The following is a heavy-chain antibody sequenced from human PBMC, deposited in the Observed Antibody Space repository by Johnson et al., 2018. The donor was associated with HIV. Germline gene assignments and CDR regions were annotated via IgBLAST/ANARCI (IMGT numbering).Heavy chain of an antibody. CDR1: GFTFSSYD. D-gene: IGHD6-19*01. CDR3: TVAGNGGAFDI. J-gene: IGHJ3*02. CDR2: IGTAGDT. V-gene: IGHV3-13*01. Sequence: VQLVESGGSVVRPGGSLRLSCAASGFTFSSYDLHWVRQATGKGLEWVSSIGTAGDTFYPGSVKGRFAISRQNAKNSLYLQMNSLRAGDTAVYYCTVAGNGGAFDIWGQGTLVTVSS.